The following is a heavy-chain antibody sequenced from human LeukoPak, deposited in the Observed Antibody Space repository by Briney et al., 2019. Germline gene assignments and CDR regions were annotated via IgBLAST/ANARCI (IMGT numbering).Heavy chain of an antibody. J-gene: IGHJ4*02. Sequence: GGSMRLSCAASGFTFRSYAMHWVRQAPGKGLEWVSAIVGDGGSTSYADSVKGRFTIPRDNSNNTLYLQMNNLRAEDTAVYYCAKTHSSSWHPLDFWGQGTLVTASS. D-gene: IGHD6-13*01. V-gene: IGHV3-23*01. CDR1: GFTFRSYA. CDR3: AKTHSSSWHPLDF. CDR2: IVGDGGST.